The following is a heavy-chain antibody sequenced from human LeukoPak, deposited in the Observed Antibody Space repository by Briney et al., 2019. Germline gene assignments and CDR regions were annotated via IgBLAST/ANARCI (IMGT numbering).Heavy chain of an antibody. CDR2: IKHDGNEK. J-gene: IGHJ6*03. D-gene: IGHD3-22*01. CDR1: GFTFSSYW. Sequence: PGGSLRLSCAASGFTFSSYWMTWVRHVPGKGMEWVANIKHDGNEKYYVDSLKGRFTISRDNAKNSLYLQMNSLRFEDTAVYYCARGHDSSGYYFYYYYYMDVWGKGTTVTISS. V-gene: IGHV3-7*01. CDR3: ARGHDSSGYYFYYYYYMDV.